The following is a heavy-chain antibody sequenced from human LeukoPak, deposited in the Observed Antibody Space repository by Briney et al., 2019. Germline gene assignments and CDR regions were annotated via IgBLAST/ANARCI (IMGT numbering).Heavy chain of an antibody. V-gene: IGHV3-21*01. Sequence: GGSLRLSCAASGFAFRSCNMNWVRQAPGKGLEWVSSISSSSDYIYYADSVKGRFTISRDNAKNSLYLQMNSLREEDTAVYYGGGEFSSSPASMDVWGQGTTVTVSS. CDR1: GFAFRSCN. D-gene: IGHD6-13*01. CDR2: ISSSSDYI. J-gene: IGHJ6*02. CDR3: GGEFSSSPASMDV.